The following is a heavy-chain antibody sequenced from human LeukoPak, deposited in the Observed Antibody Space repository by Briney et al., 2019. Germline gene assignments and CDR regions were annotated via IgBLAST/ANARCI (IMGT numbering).Heavy chain of an antibody. V-gene: IGHV3-23*01. Sequence: GGSLRLSCAASGFTFSSYALSWVRQAPGKGLEWVSAISGSGGSTYYADSVKGRFTISRDNSKNTLYLQMNSLRAEDTAVYYCAKNPRLEGWIYFDSWGQGILVTVSS. CDR2: ISGSGGST. D-gene: IGHD1-1*01. J-gene: IGHJ4*02. CDR1: GFTFSSYA. CDR3: AKNPRLEGWIYFDS.